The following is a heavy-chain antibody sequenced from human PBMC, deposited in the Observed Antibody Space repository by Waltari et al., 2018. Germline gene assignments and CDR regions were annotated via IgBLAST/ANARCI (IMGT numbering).Heavy chain of an antibody. J-gene: IGHJ3*02. V-gene: IGHV3-21*02. CDR1: GFTFSDYS. Sequence: EVQLVESGGGLVKPGGSLRLSCAASGFTFSDYSMNWVRLAPGKGLEWVSLISGSSSYKYDADSVKGRFTISRDNAKNSLYLQMNSLRAEDTAVYYCARSLVYDTSGDEAFDIWGQGTMVTVSS. D-gene: IGHD3-22*01. CDR2: ISGSSSYK. CDR3: ARSLVYDTSGDEAFDI.